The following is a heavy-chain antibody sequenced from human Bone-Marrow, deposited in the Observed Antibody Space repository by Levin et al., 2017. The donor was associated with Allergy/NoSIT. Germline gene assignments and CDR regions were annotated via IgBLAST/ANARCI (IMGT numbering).Heavy chain of an antibody. V-gene: IGHV5-51*01. D-gene: IGHD2-2*02. CDR3: ARLNFEDVVEISAAIRDYYYHGMDV. CDR1: GYRFPSYW. J-gene: IGHJ6*02. Sequence: PGGSLRLSCKGSGYRFPSYWIAWVRQMPGKGLEWMGVISPDDSGVKYSPSFERQITISADKSIKTAYLQWSSLRASDSGMYFCARLNFEDVVEISAAIRDYYYHGMDVWGQGTKVTVSS. CDR2: ISPDDSGV.